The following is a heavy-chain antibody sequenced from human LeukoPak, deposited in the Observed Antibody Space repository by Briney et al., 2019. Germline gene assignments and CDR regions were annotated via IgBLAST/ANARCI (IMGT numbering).Heavy chain of an antibody. CDR1: VGSFSGYY. CDR3: ARSIVATTYYFDY. D-gene: IGHD2-15*01. J-gene: IGHJ4*02. CDR2: INHSGST. V-gene: IGHV4-34*01. Sequence: SETLSLTCAVYVGSFSGYYWSWIRQPPGKGLEWIGEINHSGSTNYNPSLKSRVTISVDTSKNQFSLKLSSVTAADTAVYYCARSIVATTYYFDYWGQGTLVTVSS.